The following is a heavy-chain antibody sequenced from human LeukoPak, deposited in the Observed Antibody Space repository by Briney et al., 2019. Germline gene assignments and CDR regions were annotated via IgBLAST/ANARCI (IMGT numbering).Heavy chain of an antibody. Sequence: GASVKVSCKASGGTFTSYGITWVRQAPGQGLEWMGRTIPIFGTGKYAQRFQGRVTISTDESTSTAYMELSSLRSEDTAVYYCARDRTGSGFLSAVTGGFDPWGQGTLVTVSS. CDR2: TIPIFGTG. CDR3: ARDRTGSGFLSAVTGGFDP. D-gene: IGHD6-19*01. V-gene: IGHV1-69*05. CDR1: GGTFTSYG. J-gene: IGHJ5*02.